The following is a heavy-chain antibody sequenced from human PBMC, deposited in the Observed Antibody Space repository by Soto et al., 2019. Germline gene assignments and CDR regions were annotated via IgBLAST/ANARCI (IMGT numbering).Heavy chain of an antibody. CDR3: ARPYAPYYYYYGMDV. D-gene: IGHD4-17*01. CDR2: IYPGDSDT. Sequence: PGESLKVSCKGAGYSFTSYLIGWVRQMPGKGLEGMGIIYPGDSDTRYSPSFQGQVTISADKSISTAYLQWSSLKASDTAMYYCARPYAPYYYYYGMDVWGQGTTVTVSS. CDR1: GYSFTSYL. J-gene: IGHJ6*02. V-gene: IGHV5-51*01.